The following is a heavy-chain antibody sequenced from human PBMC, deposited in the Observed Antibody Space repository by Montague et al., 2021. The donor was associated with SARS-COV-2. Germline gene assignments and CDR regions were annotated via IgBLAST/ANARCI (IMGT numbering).Heavy chain of an antibody. V-gene: IGHV3-33*01. CDR1: GFTFSSYG. CDR2: IWYDGSNK. J-gene: IGHJ6*02. Sequence: SLRLSCAASGFTFSSYGMHWVRQAPGKGLEWVAVIWYDGSNKYYADSVKGRSTISRDNSKNTLYLQMNSLRAEDTAVYYCARDWWNGDWLFGLYYYGMDVWGQGTTVTVSS. D-gene: IGHD3-9*01. CDR3: ARDWWNGDWLFGLYYYGMDV.